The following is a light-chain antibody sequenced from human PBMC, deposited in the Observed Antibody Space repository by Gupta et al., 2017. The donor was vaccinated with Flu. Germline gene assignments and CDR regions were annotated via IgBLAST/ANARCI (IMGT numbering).Light chain of an antibody. CDR3: QQDNSYSGT. V-gene: IGKV1-5*03. CDR1: QSIGTW. Sequence: DIQMTQSPATLSASVGDRVTITCRASQSIGTWLAWYQQRPGKAPQVLIYKASSLESRVPSRFSGSGPGTEFTLTISSLQPDDFATYYCQQDNSYSGTFGQGTKVEIK. J-gene: IGKJ1*01. CDR2: KAS.